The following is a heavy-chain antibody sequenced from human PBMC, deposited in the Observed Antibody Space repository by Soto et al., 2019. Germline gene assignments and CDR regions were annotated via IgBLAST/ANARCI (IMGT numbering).Heavy chain of an antibody. D-gene: IGHD2-15*01. V-gene: IGHV3-66*01. CDR2: IYSGGST. J-gene: IGHJ5*02. Sequence: GGSLRLSCAASGFTVSSNYMSWVRQAPGKGLEWVSVIYSGGSTYYADSVKGRFTISRDNSKNTLYLQMNSLRAEDTAVYYCARERVVVVAKHENWFDPWGQGT. CDR1: GFTVSSNY. CDR3: ARERVVVVAKHENWFDP.